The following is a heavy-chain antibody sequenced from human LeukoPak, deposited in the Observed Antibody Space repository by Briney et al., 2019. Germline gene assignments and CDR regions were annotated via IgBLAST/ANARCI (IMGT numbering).Heavy chain of an antibody. CDR3: ARGPPLTYDGSGYYFFDY. J-gene: IGHJ4*02. D-gene: IGHD3-22*01. Sequence: SETLSLTCAVYGGSFSGYFWTWIRQPPGKGLEWIGEINHGGSTNYNLSLKSRVTISVDTSKNHFSLKLSSLTAADTAVYYCARGPPLTYDGSGYYFFDYWGQGTLVTVSS. CDR2: INHGGST. V-gene: IGHV4-34*01. CDR1: GGSFSGYF.